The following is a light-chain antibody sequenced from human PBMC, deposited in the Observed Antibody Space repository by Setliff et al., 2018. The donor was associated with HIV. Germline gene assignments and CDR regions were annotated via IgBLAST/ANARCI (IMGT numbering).Light chain of an antibody. CDR3: CSYAGSSDV. CDR2: EVS. J-gene: IGLJ3*02. V-gene: IGLV2-23*02. Sequence: QSALTQPASVSGSPGQSITISCTGTSSDVGIYNYVSWYQQHPGKAPKLMIYEVSKRPSGVSNRFSGSKSGNTASLTISGLQAEDEADYYCCSYAGSSDVFGGGTKVTVL. CDR1: SSDVGIYNY.